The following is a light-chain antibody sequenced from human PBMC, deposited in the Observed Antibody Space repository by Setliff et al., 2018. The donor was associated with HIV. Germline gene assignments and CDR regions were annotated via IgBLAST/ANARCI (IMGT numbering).Light chain of an antibody. CDR3: ATWDDSLNGRV. V-gene: IGLV1-44*01. Sequence: QSVLTQTPSASGTPGQGVTISCSGGSSNIGANTVNWYQQLPGTAPKPLMYSDNQRPSGVPDRFSGSKSGTSASLAISGLQSEDEADYYCATWDDSLNGRVFGTGTKVTVL. J-gene: IGLJ1*01. CDR1: SSNIGANT. CDR2: SDN.